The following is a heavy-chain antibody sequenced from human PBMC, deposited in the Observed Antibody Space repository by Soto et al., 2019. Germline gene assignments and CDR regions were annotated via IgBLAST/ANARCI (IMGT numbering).Heavy chain of an antibody. V-gene: IGHV3-21*04. Sequence: PGGSLRLSCAASGFTFSSYSMNWVRQAPGKGLEWVSSISSSSSNIYYADSVKGRFTISRDNSKNTLYLQMNSLRAEDTAVYYCAKDRWHYYDSSGYYFDYWGQGTLVTVSS. CDR1: GFTFSSYS. CDR2: ISSSSSNI. D-gene: IGHD3-22*01. J-gene: IGHJ4*02. CDR3: AKDRWHYYDSSGYYFDY.